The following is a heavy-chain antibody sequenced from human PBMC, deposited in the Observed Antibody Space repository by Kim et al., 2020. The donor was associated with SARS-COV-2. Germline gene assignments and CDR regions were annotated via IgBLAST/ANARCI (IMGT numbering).Heavy chain of an antibody. CDR2: ISSRSSYI. V-gene: IGHV3-21*01. D-gene: IGHD3-10*01. J-gene: IGHJ6*03. CDR1: GFTFSSYN. Sequence: GGSLRLSCAASGFTFSSYNMNWVRQAPGKGLEWVSSISSRSSYIYYADSVKGRFTISRDNAKNSLYLQMNSLRAEDTAVYYCARGITMVRGADVWGKGTT. CDR3: ARGITMVRGADV.